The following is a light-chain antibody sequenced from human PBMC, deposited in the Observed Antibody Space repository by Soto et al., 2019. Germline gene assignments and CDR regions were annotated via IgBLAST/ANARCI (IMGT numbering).Light chain of an antibody. CDR3: QQYGSSQWT. J-gene: IGKJ1*01. Sequence: ENGLSQSPGTLSLSPGERATLSCRASQSVSSSYLAWYQQKPGQAPRLLIYGASSRATGIPDRFSGSGSGTDFTLTISRLEPEDFAVYYCQQYGSSQWTFGQRAKVDI. V-gene: IGKV3-20*01. CDR2: GAS. CDR1: QSVSSSY.